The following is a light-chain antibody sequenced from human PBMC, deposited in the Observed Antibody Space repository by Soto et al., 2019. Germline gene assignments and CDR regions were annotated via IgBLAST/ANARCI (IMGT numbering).Light chain of an antibody. CDR3: QQRSSWPRMYT. V-gene: IGKV3-11*01. CDR1: QSDGNY. J-gene: IGKJ2*01. CDR2: DVS. Sequence: IVLTHSPATLSLSPGERATLSCRASQSDGNYIAWYQQKPGQPPRLLIYDVSNRATGVPARFSGSGSGTDFTLTISSLEPEDFGVYHCQQRSSWPRMYTFGKGTKLEI.